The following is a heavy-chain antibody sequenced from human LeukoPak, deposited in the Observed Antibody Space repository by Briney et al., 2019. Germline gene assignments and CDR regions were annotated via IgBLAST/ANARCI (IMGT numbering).Heavy chain of an antibody. CDR2: IIPIFGTA. J-gene: IGHJ4*02. Sequence: SVKVSCKASGGTFSSYAISWVRQAPGQGLEWMGGIIPIFGTANYAQKFQGRVTITADESTSTAYMELRSLRSDDTAVYYCARDLKVLGSIAVADNYFDYWGQGTLVTVSS. CDR3: ARDLKVLGSIAVADNYFDY. D-gene: IGHD6-19*01. CDR1: GGTFSSYA. V-gene: IGHV1-69*13.